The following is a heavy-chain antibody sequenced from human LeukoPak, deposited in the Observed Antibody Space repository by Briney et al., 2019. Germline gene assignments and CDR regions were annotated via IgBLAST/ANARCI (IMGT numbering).Heavy chain of an antibody. V-gene: IGHV1-2*02. CDR3: ARAGGWLQSPFDY. CDR1: GYTFTRYY. J-gene: IGHJ4*02. Sequence: ASVKVSCKASGYTFTRYYMHWLRQSPGQGLEGRGGINPNSVGTNYAQTFQGRVSMTSDTSISTAYMELSRLRSDDTAVYYCARAGGWLQSPFDYWGQGTLVTVSS. D-gene: IGHD5-24*01. CDR2: INPNSVGT.